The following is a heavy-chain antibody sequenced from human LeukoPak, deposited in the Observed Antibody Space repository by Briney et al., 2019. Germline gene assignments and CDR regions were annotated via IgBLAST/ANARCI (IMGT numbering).Heavy chain of an antibody. V-gene: IGHV1-18*01. D-gene: IGHD3-22*01. CDR1: GYTFTSYG. CDR2: ISAYNGNT. J-gene: IGHJ3*02. CDR3: ARDLDYYYDSSGYYSNDAFDI. Sequence: GASAKVSCKASGYTFTSYGISWVRQAPGQGLEWMGWISAYNGNTNYAQKLQGRVTMTTDTSTSTAYMELRSLRSNDTAVYYCARDLDYYYDSSGYYSNDAFDIWGQGTMVTVSS.